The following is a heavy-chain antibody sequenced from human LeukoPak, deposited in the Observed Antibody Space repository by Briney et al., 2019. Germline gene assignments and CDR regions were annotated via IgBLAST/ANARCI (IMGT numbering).Heavy chain of an antibody. CDR2: IYYSGST. V-gene: IGHV4-59*08. CDR3: ARGYDFWSGYFGSYGMDV. D-gene: IGHD3-3*01. Sequence: PSETLSLTCTVSGDSISNYYWSWIRQPPGKGLEWIGFIYYSGSTNYNPSLKSRVTMSVDTSKNQFSLKLNSVTAADTAVYYCARGYDFWSGYFGSYGMDVWGQGTTVTVSS. CDR1: GDSISNYY. J-gene: IGHJ6*02.